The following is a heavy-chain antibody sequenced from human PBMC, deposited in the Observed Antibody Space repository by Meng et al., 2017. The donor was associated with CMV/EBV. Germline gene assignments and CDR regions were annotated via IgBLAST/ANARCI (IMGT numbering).Heavy chain of an antibody. Sequence: SETLSLTCTVSGGSVSSGSYYWSWIRQPPGKGLEWIGYIYYSGSTNYNPSLKSRVTISVDTSKSQFSLKLSSVTAADTAVYYCAREGSDSIFGVASHLNWFDPWGQGTLVTVSS. CDR2: IYYSGST. CDR3: AREGSDSIFGVASHLNWFDP. V-gene: IGHV4-61*01. J-gene: IGHJ5*02. CDR1: GGSVSSGSYY. D-gene: IGHD3-3*01.